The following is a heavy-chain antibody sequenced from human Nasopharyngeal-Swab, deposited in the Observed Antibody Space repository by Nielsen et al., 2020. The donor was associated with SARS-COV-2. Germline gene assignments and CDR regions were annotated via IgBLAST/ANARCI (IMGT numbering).Heavy chain of an antibody. CDR2: ISSSGSTI. V-gene: IGHV3-48*03. CDR3: ASRDCSSTSCFVGLVAGYYYGMDV. Sequence: GESLKISCAASGFTFSSYEMNWVRQAPGKGLEWVSYISSSGSTIYYADSVKGRFTISRDNAKNSLYPQMNSLRAEDTAVYYCASRDCSSTSCFVGLVAGYYYGMDVWGQGTTVTVSS. D-gene: IGHD2-2*01. CDR1: GFTFSSYE. J-gene: IGHJ6*02.